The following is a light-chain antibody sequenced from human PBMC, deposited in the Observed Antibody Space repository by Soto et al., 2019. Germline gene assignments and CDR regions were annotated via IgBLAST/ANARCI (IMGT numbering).Light chain of an antibody. Sequence: DIQMTQSPSTLSASVGDRVTITCRASQSINTWLAWYQQKPGKAPKLLIYKASSLHSGVPSRFSGSGSGTEFTLPISSRQPDQCATDHCQQYLIYPLTFGVPTQVEI. CDR1: QSINTW. CDR2: KAS. CDR3: QQYLIYPLT. V-gene: IGKV1-5*03. J-gene: IGKJ4*01.